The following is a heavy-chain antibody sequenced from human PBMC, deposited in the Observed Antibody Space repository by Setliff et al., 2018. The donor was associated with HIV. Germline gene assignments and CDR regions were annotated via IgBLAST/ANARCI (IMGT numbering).Heavy chain of an antibody. Sequence: SETLSLTCTVSGGSISSFSYYWGWIRQPPGKGPEWIGSIFHTGNTYYNPSLKSRVTISVETSKNQVSLKLTSVTAADTALYYCARAPGYFDSSGYYYGYYYYYMDVWGKGTTVTVSS. CDR2: IFHTGNT. J-gene: IGHJ6*03. V-gene: IGHV4-39*07. CDR1: GGSISSFSYY. D-gene: IGHD3-22*01. CDR3: ARAPGYFDSSGYYYGYYYYYMDV.